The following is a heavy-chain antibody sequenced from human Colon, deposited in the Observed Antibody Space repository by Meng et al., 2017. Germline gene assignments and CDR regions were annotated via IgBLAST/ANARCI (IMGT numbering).Heavy chain of an antibody. Sequence: GSLRLSCAVSGYSISSGYYWGWIRQPPGKGLEWIGSIYHSGSTYYNPSLKSRVTISVDTSKNQFSLKLSSVTAADTAVYYCARSTSYYDSSGYYEDWYFDLWGRGNLVTVS. CDR1: GYSISSGYY. CDR3: ARSTSYYDSSGYYEDWYFDL. V-gene: IGHV4-38-2*01. CDR2: IYHSGST. J-gene: IGHJ2*01. D-gene: IGHD3-22*01.